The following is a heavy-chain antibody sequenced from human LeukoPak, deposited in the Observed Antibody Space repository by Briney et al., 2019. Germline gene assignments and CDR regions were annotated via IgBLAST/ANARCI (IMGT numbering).Heavy chain of an antibody. CDR2: IYSGGST. CDR3: ARSGVATIHY. CDR1: GFTVSSNA. Sequence: GGSVRLSCAASGFTVSSNAMRWGRQAPGKGLEWVSVIYSGGSTDYADSVKGRFTISRDNSKNTLYLQMSSLRAEDTAVYYCARSGVATIHYWGQGTLVSASS. J-gene: IGHJ4*02. V-gene: IGHV3-53*01. D-gene: IGHD5-24*01.